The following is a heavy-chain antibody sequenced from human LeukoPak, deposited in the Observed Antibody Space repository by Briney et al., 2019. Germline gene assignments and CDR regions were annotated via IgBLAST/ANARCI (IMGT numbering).Heavy chain of an antibody. CDR3: ARESDSSGYYLYYFDY. CDR1: GFTFSSYW. V-gene: IGHV3-21*01. D-gene: IGHD3-22*01. CDR2: ISSSSSYI. J-gene: IGHJ4*02. Sequence: GGSLRLSCAASGFTFSSYWMSWVRQAPGKGLEWVSSISSSSSYIYYADSVKGRFTISRDNAKNSLYLQMNSLRAEDTAVYYCARESDSSGYYLYYFDYWGQGTLVTVSS.